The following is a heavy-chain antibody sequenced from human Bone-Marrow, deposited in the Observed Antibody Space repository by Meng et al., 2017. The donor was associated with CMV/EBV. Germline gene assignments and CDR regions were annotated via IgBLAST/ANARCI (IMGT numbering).Heavy chain of an antibody. CDR2: ISYDGSNI. CDR1: GFTFSSYA. J-gene: IGHJ4*02. V-gene: IGHV3-30-3*01. CDR3: ARDLYGDYGGAVY. D-gene: IGHD4-17*01. Sequence: GESLKISCAASGFTFSSYAMHWVRQAPGKGLEWVAVISYDGSNIYYADSVKGRFTISRDNSKNTLYLQMNSLRAEDTAVYYCARDLYGDYGGAVYWGQGTLVTVSS.